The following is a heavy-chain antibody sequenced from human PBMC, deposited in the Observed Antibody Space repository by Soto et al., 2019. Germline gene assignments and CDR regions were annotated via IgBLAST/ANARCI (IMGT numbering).Heavy chain of an antibody. CDR3: ARLNRDYYYYGMDV. J-gene: IGHJ6*02. CDR2: IDHTGIT. V-gene: IGHV4-4*02. Sequence: GPGPCTPSETLSLTCVVSGDPINSSKWWTWVRTIPGKGLEWIGKIDHTGITTYNPALESRVTILKDISKNHLSLKLTSVTAADSAVYYCARLNRDYYYYGMDVWGQGTTVTVSS. CDR1: GDPINSSKW.